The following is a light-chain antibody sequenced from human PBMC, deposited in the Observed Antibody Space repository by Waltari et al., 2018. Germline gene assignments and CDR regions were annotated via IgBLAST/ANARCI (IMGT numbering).Light chain of an antibody. V-gene: IGKV3-15*01. CDR2: HAS. J-gene: IGKJ5*01. CDR1: QNIGTH. Sequence: EIVMTQSPDTLSVSPGESATLLCRASQNIGTHSALYQQKPGQTPRLLIYHASIRATDIPARFSGSGSGTEFTLTISSLQSEDFAVYYCHHYHNWPMTFGQGTRLEIK. CDR3: HHYHNWPMT.